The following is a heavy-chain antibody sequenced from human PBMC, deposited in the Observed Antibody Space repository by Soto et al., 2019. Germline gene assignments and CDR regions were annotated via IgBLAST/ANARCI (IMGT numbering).Heavy chain of an antibody. J-gene: IGHJ5*02. CDR3: ARQAGPDGRKRWFDP. CDR1: GTSFTSYW. Sequence: ESLKISCKGSGTSFTSYWIGWVRQMPGKGLEWMGLIYPDDSDTRYGPSFQGQVTISADKSIATAYLQWSNLKASDTAMYYCARQAGPDGRKRWFDPWGQGTLVTVSS. CDR2: IYPDDSDT. V-gene: IGHV5-51*01. D-gene: IGHD6-19*01.